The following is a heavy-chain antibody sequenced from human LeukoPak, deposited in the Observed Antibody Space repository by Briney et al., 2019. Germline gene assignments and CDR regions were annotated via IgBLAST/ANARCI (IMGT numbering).Heavy chain of an antibody. Sequence: SVKVSCKASGFTFTSSAMQWVRQARGQRLEWIGWIVVGSGNTNYAQKFQERVTITRDMSTSTAYMELRSLRSDDTAVYYCAARGGATGTTQGDACDIWGQGTMVTVSS. J-gene: IGHJ3*02. CDR1: GFTFTSSA. V-gene: IGHV1-58*02. D-gene: IGHD1-1*01. CDR2: IVVGSGNT. CDR3: AARGGATGTTQGDACDI.